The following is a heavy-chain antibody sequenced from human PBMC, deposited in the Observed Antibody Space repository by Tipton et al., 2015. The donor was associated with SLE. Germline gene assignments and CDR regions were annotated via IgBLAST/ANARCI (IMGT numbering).Heavy chain of an antibody. D-gene: IGHD6-13*01. CDR2: IYDSGTT. Sequence: TLSLTCTVSGGSISGYYWSWIRQHPGKGLEWMGDIYDSGTTHYNPSLKSRIVISVDTSKNQFSLTLNSVTAADTAVYYCATIALAAAGSGWFDPWGQGTLVTVSS. V-gene: IGHV4-31*03. CDR3: ATIALAAAGSGWFDP. J-gene: IGHJ5*02. CDR1: GGSISGYY.